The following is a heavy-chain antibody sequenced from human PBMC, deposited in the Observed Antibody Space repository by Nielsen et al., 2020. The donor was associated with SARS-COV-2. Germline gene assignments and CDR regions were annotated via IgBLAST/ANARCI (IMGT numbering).Heavy chain of an antibody. J-gene: IGHJ6*02. CDR1: GFTFSDYY. CDR2: ISGGSKTI. D-gene: IGHD3-3*01. CDR3: AKDQYYDFWSGPNGMDV. Sequence: GESLKISCAASGFTFSDYYMSWIRQAPGKGLECVSYISGGSKTIYYADSVRGRFTISRDNSKNTLYLQMNSLRAEDTAVYYCAKDQYYDFWSGPNGMDVWGQGTTVTVSS. V-gene: IGHV3-11*04.